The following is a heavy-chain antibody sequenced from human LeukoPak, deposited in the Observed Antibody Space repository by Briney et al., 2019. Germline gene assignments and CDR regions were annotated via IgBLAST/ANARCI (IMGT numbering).Heavy chain of an antibody. CDR1: GYTFTSYG. Sequence: AAVKVSCKASGYTFTSYGISWVRQAPGQGLEWMGWISAYNGNTNYAQKLQGRVTMTTDTSTSTACMELRSLRSDDTAVYYCARIQHDEALQWLGLTRKISYYYYYMDVWGKGTTVTISS. J-gene: IGHJ6*03. CDR3: ARIQHDEALQWLGLTRKISYYYYYMDV. V-gene: IGHV1-18*01. D-gene: IGHD4/OR15-4a*01. CDR2: ISAYNGNT.